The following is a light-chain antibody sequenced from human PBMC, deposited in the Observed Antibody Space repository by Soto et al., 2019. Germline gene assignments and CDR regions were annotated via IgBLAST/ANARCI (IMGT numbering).Light chain of an antibody. Sequence: ERVMSQSPATLSVSPGERATLSCRASQSISTELAWYQQKPGQPPRLLIYSASTRATGVPARFTGSGSGSEFTLTISGLQSEDCAVYYCQQGHTWPLTFGQGTRLEI. J-gene: IGKJ2*01. CDR3: QQGHTWPLT. CDR1: QSISTE. V-gene: IGKV3-15*01. CDR2: SAS.